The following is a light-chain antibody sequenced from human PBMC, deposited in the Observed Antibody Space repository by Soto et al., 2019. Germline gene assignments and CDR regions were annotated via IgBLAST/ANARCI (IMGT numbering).Light chain of an antibody. CDR2: AGS. Sequence: DIQMTQSPSSLSASVGDTVTITCRASQVIDNYLAWYQQQPGKVPRLLIYAGSILQAGVPSRFTGSGSGTDFTLTISSLQPEEVATYFCQKYHSAPCTFGQGTKVEIK. CDR1: QVIDNY. CDR3: QKYHSAPCT. J-gene: IGKJ1*01. V-gene: IGKV1-27*01.